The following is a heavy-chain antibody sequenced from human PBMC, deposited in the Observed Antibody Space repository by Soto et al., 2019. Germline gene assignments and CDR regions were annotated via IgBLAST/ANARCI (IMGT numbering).Heavy chain of an antibody. V-gene: IGHV5-51*01. Sequence: PGESLKISCKGSGYSFTNYWIGWVLQRPGKGLEWMGIIYPGDSDTRYSPSFQGQVTISADKSITTAYLQWSSLKASDTAMYFCARAPEVYCSSTSCYSTLDVWGQGTTVTVSS. CDR1: GYSFTNYW. CDR3: ARAPEVYCSSTSCYSTLDV. J-gene: IGHJ6*02. CDR2: IYPGDSDT. D-gene: IGHD2-2*02.